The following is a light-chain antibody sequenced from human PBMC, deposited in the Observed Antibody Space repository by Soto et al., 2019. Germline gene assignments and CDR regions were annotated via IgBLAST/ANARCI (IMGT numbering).Light chain of an antibody. V-gene: IGKV3-15*01. CDR2: GAS. J-gene: IGKJ4*01. Sequence: EIVMTQSPATLSVSPGERATLSCRASQSVSSNLAWYQQKPGQAPRLLIYGASTRATGIPARFSGSGSGTEFTLTISSLQSEDFAVYYCQQYNSTFGGGTKVEIK. CDR3: QQYNST. CDR1: QSVSSN.